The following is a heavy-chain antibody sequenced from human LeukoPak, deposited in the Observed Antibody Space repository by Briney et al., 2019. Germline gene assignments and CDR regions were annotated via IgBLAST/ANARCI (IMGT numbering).Heavy chain of an antibody. CDR1: GGSISSSSYY. CDR3: ARVSAVAGGVDY. J-gene: IGHJ4*02. CDR2: IYYSGST. Sequence: SETLSLTCTVSGGSISSSSYYWGWIRQPPGKGLEWIGSIYYSGSTYYNPSLKSRVTISVDTSKNQFSLKLSSVTAADTAVYYCARVSAVAGGVDYWGQGTLVTVSS. D-gene: IGHD6-19*01. V-gene: IGHV4-39*07.